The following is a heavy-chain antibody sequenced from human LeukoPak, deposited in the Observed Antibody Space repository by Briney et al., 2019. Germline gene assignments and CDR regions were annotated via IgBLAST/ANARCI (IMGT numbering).Heavy chain of an antibody. J-gene: IGHJ4*02. Sequence: PGGSLRLSCAASGFTFSSYAMSWVRQAPGKGLEWVSAISGSGGSTYYADSVKGRFTISRDNAKNSLYLQMNSLRVEDTAVYYCARDPVLGLYYFEYWGQGALVTVSS. D-gene: IGHD1-26*01. CDR2: ISGSGGST. CDR1: GFTFSSYA. V-gene: IGHV3-23*01. CDR3: ARDPVLGLYYFEY.